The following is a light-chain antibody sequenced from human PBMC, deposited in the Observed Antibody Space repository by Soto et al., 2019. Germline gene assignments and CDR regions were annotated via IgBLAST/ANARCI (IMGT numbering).Light chain of an antibody. V-gene: IGKV3-15*01. J-gene: IGKJ1*01. CDR2: GAS. Sequence: EIVMTQSPAILSVSPGERATLSCRASQSVSTNLAWFQQKPGQTPRLLFNGASTRATGIPARFTGSGSGTEFILNISSLQSEDFEVYYCQQYDIWPPTFGQGTKVDIK. CDR3: QQYDIWPPT. CDR1: QSVSTN.